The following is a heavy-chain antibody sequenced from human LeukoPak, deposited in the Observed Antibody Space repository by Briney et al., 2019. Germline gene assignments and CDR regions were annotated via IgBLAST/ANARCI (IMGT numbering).Heavy chain of an antibody. CDR3: ARDERGSGWSFDN. CDR1: GGSISSYS. D-gene: IGHD6-19*01. Sequence: SETLSLTCTVSGGSISSYSWSWIRQPAGKGLEWIGRNYSSGSTNYNPSLKSRVTMSVDTSKNQFSLKLSSVTAADTAVYYCARDERGSGWSFDNWGQGTLVTVSS. V-gene: IGHV4-4*07. CDR2: NYSSGST. J-gene: IGHJ4*02.